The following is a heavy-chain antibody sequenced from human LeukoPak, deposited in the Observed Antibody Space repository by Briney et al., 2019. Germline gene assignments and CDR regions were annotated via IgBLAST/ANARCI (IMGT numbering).Heavy chain of an antibody. CDR3: ARDNDYGDYGVYYYYYYYMDV. V-gene: IGHV1-18*04. D-gene: IGHD4-17*01. Sequence: ASVKVSCKASGHTFTSYYMHWMRQAPGQGLEWMGWISAYNGNTNYAQKLQGRVTMTTDTSTSTAYMELRSLRSDDTAVYYCARDNDYGDYGVYYYYYYYMDVWGKGTTVTVSS. CDR1: GHTFTSYY. J-gene: IGHJ6*03. CDR2: ISAYNGNT.